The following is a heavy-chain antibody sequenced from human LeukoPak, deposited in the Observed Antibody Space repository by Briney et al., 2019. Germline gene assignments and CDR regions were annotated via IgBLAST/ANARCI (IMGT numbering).Heavy chain of an antibody. D-gene: IGHD3-22*01. CDR1: GGSISSSNW. CDR3: ARGILYYYDSSGYYYNIFDY. J-gene: IGHJ4*02. Sequence: SETLSLTCAVSGGSISSSNWWSWVRQPPGKGLEWIGEIYHSGSTNYNPSLKSRVTISVDKSKNQFSLKLSSVTAADTAVYYCARGILYYYDSSGYYYNIFDYWGQGTLVTVSS. CDR2: IYHSGST. V-gene: IGHV4-4*02.